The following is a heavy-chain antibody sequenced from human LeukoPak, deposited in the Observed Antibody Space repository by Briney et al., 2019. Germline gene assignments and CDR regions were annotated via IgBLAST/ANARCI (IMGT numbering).Heavy chain of an antibody. CDR2: IWNDGSNK. CDR3: ARASGPFDY. CDR1: GFTFSTYG. D-gene: IGHD3-10*01. V-gene: IGHV3-33*01. Sequence: GGSLRLSCAASGFTFSTYGMHWVRQAPGKGLEWVAVIWNDGSNKYYADSVKGRFTISRDNSKNTLYLQMNSLRAEDTAVYSCARASGPFDYWGQGTLVAVSS. J-gene: IGHJ4*02.